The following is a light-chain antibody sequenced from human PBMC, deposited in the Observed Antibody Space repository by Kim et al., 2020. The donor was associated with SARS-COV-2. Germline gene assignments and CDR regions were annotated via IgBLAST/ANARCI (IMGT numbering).Light chain of an antibody. J-gene: IGKJ2*01. CDR1: QSVSSY. Sequence: EIVLTQSPATLSLSPGERATLSCRASQSVSSYLAWYQQKPGQTPRLLIYEASNRATGIPARFSGSGSGTDFTLTISSLQPEDFAVYYWQKRSNWPKYTFGQGTKLEI. CDR3: QKRSNWPKYT. V-gene: IGKV3-11*01. CDR2: EAS.